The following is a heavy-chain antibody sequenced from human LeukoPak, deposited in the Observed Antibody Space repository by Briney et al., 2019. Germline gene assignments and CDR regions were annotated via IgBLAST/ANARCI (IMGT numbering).Heavy chain of an antibody. CDR3: AKLGYNECELPDFDY. CDR2: ISGSGGST. CDR1: GFTFSSYA. D-gene: IGHD1-26*01. Sequence: DPGGSLRLSCAASGFTFSSYAMSWVRQAPGKGLEWVSAISGSGGSTYYADSVKGRFTISRDNSKNTLYLQMNSLRAEDTAVYYCAKLGYNECELPDFDYWGQGTLVTVSS. J-gene: IGHJ4*02. V-gene: IGHV3-23*01.